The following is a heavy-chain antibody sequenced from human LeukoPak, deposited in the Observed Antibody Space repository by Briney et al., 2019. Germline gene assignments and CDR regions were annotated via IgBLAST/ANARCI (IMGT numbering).Heavy chain of an antibody. J-gene: IGHJ4*02. CDR2: ISSSSSTI. CDR1: GFTFSSYS. D-gene: IGHD6-13*01. V-gene: IGHV3-48*01. CDR3: ARGGYSSSWYYRN. Sequence: GGSLRLSCAASGFTFSSYSMNWVRQAPGKGLEWASYISSSSSTIYYADSVKGRFTISRDNAKNSLYLQMNSLRAEDTAVYYCARGGYSSSWYYRNWGQGTLVTVSP.